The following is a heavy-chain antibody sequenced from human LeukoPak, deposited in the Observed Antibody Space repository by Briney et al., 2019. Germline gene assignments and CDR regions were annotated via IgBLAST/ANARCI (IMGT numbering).Heavy chain of an antibody. CDR1: GFTFSSYA. D-gene: IGHD5-12*01. Sequence: GGSLRLSCAASGFTFSSYAMSWVRQAPGKGLEWVSAISGSGGSTYYADSVKGRFTISRDNSKNTLYLQMNSLRAEDTAVYYCAKATGQVATIEIDYWGRGTLVTVSP. CDR3: AKATGQVATIEIDY. J-gene: IGHJ4*02. V-gene: IGHV3-23*01. CDR2: ISGSGGST.